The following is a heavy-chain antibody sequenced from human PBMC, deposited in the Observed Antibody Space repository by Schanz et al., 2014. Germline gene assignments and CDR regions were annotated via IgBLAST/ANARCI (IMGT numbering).Heavy chain of an antibody. CDR1: GFPFSDYF. J-gene: IGHJ4*02. CDR3: VRDSFFAFDY. V-gene: IGHV3-11*06. CDR2: VSRSTPDI. D-gene: IGHD3-3*01. Sequence: VQLVESGGGLVQPGKSLRLSCAASGFPFSDYFMAWIRQPPGRGLEWVSYVSRSTPDIYYADSVKGRFTMSRDNAKNSVFLQMNSLRAEDTAVYYCVRDSFFAFDYWGQGTLVTVSS.